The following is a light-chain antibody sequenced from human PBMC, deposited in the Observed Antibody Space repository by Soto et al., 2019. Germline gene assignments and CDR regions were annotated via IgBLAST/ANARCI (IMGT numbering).Light chain of an antibody. V-gene: IGKV1-33*01. CDR1: QDISNY. CDR2: DAS. J-gene: IGKJ2*01. Sequence: DIQMTQSPSSLSASVGDRVTITCQASQDISNYLNWYQQKPGKAPKLLIYDASNLERGVPSRFSGSGSGTDFTFTISSLQPEDIATYYCRRYDHLPPYTFGQGTKLEMK. CDR3: RRYDHLPPYT.